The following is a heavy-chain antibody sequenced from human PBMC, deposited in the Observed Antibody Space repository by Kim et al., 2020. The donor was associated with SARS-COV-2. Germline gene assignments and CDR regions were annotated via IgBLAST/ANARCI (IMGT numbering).Heavy chain of an antibody. V-gene: IGHV4-59*01. Sequence: SETLSLICSVSGVSITGDHWGWVRQPPGKGLEWIAYIRYSGSAKYNPSLKSRVTISMDTSRNQLSLKVSSVTAADTAVYYCARSLTGTSPGPDWGQGTL. CDR1: GVSITGDH. J-gene: IGHJ4*02. CDR3: ARSLTGTSPGPD. CDR2: IRYSGSA.